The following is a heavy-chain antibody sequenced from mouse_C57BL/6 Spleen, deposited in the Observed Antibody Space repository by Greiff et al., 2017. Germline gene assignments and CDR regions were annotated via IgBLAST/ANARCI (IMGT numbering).Heavy chain of an antibody. D-gene: IGHD1-1*01. Sequence: VQLQQPGAELVRPGSSVKLSCKASGYTFTSYWMHWVKQRPIQGLEWIGNIDPSDSETHYNQKFKDKATLTVDKSSSTAYMQLSSLTSEDSAVYYGAREEAYGSREGFAYWGQGTLVTVSA. CDR2: IDPSDSET. CDR1: GYTFTSYW. J-gene: IGHJ3*01. CDR3: AREEAYGSREGFAY. V-gene: IGHV1-52*01.